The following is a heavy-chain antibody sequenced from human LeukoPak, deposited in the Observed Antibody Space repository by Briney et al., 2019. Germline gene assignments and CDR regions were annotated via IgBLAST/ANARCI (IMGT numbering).Heavy chain of an antibody. CDR2: ISGSGGST. D-gene: IGHD3-9*01. CDR1: GFTFSSYA. V-gene: IGHV3-23*01. CDR3: ARDRYFDGHLFDP. J-gene: IGHJ5*02. Sequence: GGSLRLSCAASGFTFSSYAMSWVRQAPGKGLEWVSAISGSGGSTYYADSVKGRFTISRDNAKNSLYLQMNSLRAEDTAVYYCARDRYFDGHLFDPWGQGTLVTVSS.